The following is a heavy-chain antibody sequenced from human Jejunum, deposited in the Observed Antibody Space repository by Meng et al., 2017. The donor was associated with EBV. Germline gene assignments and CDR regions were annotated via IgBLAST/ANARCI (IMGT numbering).Heavy chain of an antibody. V-gene: IGHV4-34*01. CDR3: ARVAFSYTTRSLDS. J-gene: IGHJ4*02. Sequence: QGRRQEVGAGLLKPAETLALACAVYRGSFSGYYWSWIRQHPGKGLEWIGEINHSGSTNYNPSLRSRVTISVETSKNQFSLRLNSVTAADTAVYYCARVAFSYTTRSLDSWGQGTLVTVSS. D-gene: IGHD3-16*02. CDR2: INHSGST. CDR1: RGSFSGYY.